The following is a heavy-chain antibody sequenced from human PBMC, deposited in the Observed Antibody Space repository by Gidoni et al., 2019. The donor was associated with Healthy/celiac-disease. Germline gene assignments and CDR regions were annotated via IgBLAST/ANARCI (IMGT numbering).Heavy chain of an antibody. V-gene: IGHV3-23*01. J-gene: IGHJ4*02. CDR3: AKGRLYFDY. CDR2: ISGSGGRR. CDR1: GFTFSSYD. Sequence: EVQRFESGGGLVQPGGSLRLSCAASGFTFSSYDMSWVRQAPGKGMEWVSAISGSGGRRYYADAVKGRFTISRDNAKNTLYLQMNSLRAEDTAVYYCAKGRLYFDYGGQGTLVTVS.